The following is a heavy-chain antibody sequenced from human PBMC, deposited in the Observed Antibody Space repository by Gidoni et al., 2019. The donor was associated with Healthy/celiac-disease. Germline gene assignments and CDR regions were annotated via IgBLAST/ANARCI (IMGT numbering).Heavy chain of an antibody. CDR3: AREGPIWEWELPLDAFDI. CDR1: VFTFSSYA. V-gene: IGHV3-30*04. D-gene: IGHD1-26*01. Sequence: QVQLVESGGGVVQPGRSLRLSCAASVFTFSSYAMHWVRQAPGKGLEWVAVISYDGSNKYYADSVKGRFTISRDNSKNTLYLQMNSLRAEDTAVYYCAREGPIWEWELPLDAFDIWGQGTMVTVSS. J-gene: IGHJ3*02. CDR2: ISYDGSNK.